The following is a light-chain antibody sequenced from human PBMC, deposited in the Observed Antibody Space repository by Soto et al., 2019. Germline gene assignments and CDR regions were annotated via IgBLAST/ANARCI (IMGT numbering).Light chain of an antibody. CDR3: QQYGSSPFT. CDR1: ESVSSNY. V-gene: IGKV3-20*01. Sequence: EIVLTQSPGTLSLSPGERATLSSRASESVSSNYLAWYQQKPGQAPRLLIYGASSRATGIPDRFSGSGSGTDFTLTISRLEPEDFAVYYCQQYGSSPFTFGGGTKVEI. J-gene: IGKJ4*01. CDR2: GAS.